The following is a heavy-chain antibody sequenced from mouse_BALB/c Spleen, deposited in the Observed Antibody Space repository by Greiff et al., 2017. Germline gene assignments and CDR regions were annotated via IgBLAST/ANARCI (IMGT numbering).Heavy chain of an antibody. D-gene: IGHD2-1*01. CDR3: ARPLYYGNYGGFAY. Sequence: VQLQQSGPELVKPGASVKISCKASGYTFTDYNMHWVKQSHGKSLEWIGYIYPYNGGTGYNQKFKSKATLTVDNSSSTAYMELRSLTSEDSAVYYCARPLYYGNYGGFAYWGQGTLVTVSA. J-gene: IGHJ3*01. CDR2: IYPYNGGT. V-gene: IGHV1S29*02. CDR1: GYTFTDYN.